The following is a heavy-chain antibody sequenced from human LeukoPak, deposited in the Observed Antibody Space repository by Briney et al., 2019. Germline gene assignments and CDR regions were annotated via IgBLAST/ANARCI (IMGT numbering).Heavy chain of an antibody. CDR3: ARVVSPQVSPTSYYFYYYMDV. CDR2: IYSSGST. J-gene: IGHJ6*03. CDR1: GGSISGYF. D-gene: IGHD2-15*01. V-gene: IGHV4-4*07. Sequence: SETLSLTCSVSGGSISGYFWSWIRQPPGKGLEWIGSIYSSGSTNYNPSLKSRVTMSLYTSENQFSLNLGSVTAADTAIYFCARVVSPQVSPTSYYFYYYMDVWGKGTTVTISS.